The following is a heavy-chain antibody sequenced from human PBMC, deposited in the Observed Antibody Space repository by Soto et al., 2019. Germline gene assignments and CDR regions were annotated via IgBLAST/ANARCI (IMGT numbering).Heavy chain of an antibody. CDR1: GFTFGNYW. CDR3: TKVISTVGGDFDS. D-gene: IGHD3-16*01. Sequence: PGGSLRLSCAASGFTFGNYWMHWVRQAPGEGLVWVARINSDGISTSYADSVKGRFTISRDNAKSTLYLQMNSLRAEDTAMYYCTKVISTVGGDFDSWGQGTLVTVSS. V-gene: IGHV3-74*01. CDR2: INSDGIST. J-gene: IGHJ4*02.